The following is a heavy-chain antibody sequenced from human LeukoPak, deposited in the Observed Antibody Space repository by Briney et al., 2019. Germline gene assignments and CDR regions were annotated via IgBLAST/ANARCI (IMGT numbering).Heavy chain of an antibody. D-gene: IGHD2-2*01. CDR2: INPKRGVT. J-gene: IGHJ4*02. CDR3: ARAPAPRLHLDY. CDR1: GYTFTDYY. Sequence: ASVKVSCKASGYTFTDYYIHWMRQAPGQGLEWMGWINPKRGVTTYAQQLQGRVTMTSDTSTSTVYMDLSSLRSEDTAVYYCARAPAPRLHLDYWGQGTLVTVSS. V-gene: IGHV1-2*02.